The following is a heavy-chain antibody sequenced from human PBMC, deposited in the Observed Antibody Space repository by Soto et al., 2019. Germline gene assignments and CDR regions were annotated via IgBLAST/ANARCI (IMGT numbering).Heavy chain of an antibody. J-gene: IGHJ4*02. CDR3: ARGEEAAAGPDY. D-gene: IGHD6-13*01. CDR1: GGSISSYY. V-gene: IGHV4-59*01. Sequence: SETLSLTCTVSGGSISSYYWSWIRQPPGKGLEWIGYIYYSGSTNYNPSLKSRVTISVDTSKNQFSLKLSSVTAADTAVYYCARGEEAAAGPDYWGQGTLVTVSS. CDR2: IYYSGST.